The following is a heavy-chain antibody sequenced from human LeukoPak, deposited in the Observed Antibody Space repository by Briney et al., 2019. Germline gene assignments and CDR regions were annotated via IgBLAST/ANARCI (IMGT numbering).Heavy chain of an antibody. D-gene: IGHD2-2*01. J-gene: IGHJ3*02. CDR2: IIPIFGTA. Sequence: ASVKVSCKASGGTFSSYAISWVRQAPGQGLELMGGIIPIFGTANYAQKFQGRVTITTDESTSTAYMELSSLRSEDTAVYYCARDCSSTSCYGAFDIWGQGTMVTVSS. V-gene: IGHV1-69*05. CDR1: GGTFSSYA. CDR3: ARDCSSTSCYGAFDI.